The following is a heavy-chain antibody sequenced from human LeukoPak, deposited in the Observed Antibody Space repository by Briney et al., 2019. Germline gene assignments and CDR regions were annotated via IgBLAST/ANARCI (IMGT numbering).Heavy chain of an antibody. CDR1: GFTFSSYS. D-gene: IGHD2-2*01. CDR2: ISCSSSYI. J-gene: IGHJ5*02. CDR3: ARDKGSTSNWFDP. V-gene: IGHV3-21*01. Sequence: GGSLRLSCAASGFTFSSYSMNWVRQAPGKGLEWVSSISCSSSYIYYADSVKGRFTISRDNAKNSLYLQMSSLRAEDTAVYYCARDKGSTSNWFDPWGQGTLVTVSS.